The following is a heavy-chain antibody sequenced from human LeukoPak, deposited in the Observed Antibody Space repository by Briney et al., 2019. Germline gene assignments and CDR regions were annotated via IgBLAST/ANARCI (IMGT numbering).Heavy chain of an antibody. CDR2: INPNSGGT. V-gene: IGHV1-2*02. D-gene: IGHD3-10*01. Sequence: GASVEVSCKASGYTFTGYYMHWVRQAPGQGLEWMGWINPNSGGTNYAQKFQGRVTMTRDTSINTAYMELSRLRSDDTAVYYCARPRLDTSGSPYFDYWGQGTLVTVSS. CDR1: GYTFTGYY. CDR3: ARPRLDTSGSPYFDY. J-gene: IGHJ4*02.